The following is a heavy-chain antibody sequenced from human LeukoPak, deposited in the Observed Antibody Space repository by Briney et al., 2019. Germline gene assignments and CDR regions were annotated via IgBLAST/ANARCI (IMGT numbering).Heavy chain of an antibody. CDR1: KFPLSKYD. CDR2: IRYDGNNK. V-gene: IGHV3-30*02. Sequence: GGSLRLSCAASKFPLSKYDMHWVRQAPGKGLEWVAFIRYDGNNKQYVDSVRGRFTISRDNSKNTLYLQMNSLRVEDTAVYHCATFGDYYEPHMDVWGKGTTVTVSS. J-gene: IGHJ6*03. D-gene: IGHD3-3*01. CDR3: ATFGDYYEPHMDV.